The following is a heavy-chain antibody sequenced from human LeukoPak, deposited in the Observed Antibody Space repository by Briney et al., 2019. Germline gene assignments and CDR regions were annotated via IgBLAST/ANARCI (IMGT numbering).Heavy chain of an antibody. V-gene: IGHV3-33*01. CDR1: GFTFSSYG. CDR3: ARAYCSGGSCYFLDY. D-gene: IGHD2-15*01. J-gene: IGHJ4*02. CDR2: IWFAGSNK. Sequence: GGSLRLSCAASGFTFSSYGMHWVRQAPGKGLEWVAVIWFAGSNKYYADSVKGRFTISRDNSKNTLYLQMNRLRAEDTAVYYCARAYCSGGSCYFLDYWGQGTLVTVSS.